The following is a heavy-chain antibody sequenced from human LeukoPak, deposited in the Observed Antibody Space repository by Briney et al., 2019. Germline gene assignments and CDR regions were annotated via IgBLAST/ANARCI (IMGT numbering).Heavy chain of an antibody. J-gene: IGHJ4*02. CDR3: AKVPTYYYGSSGYYTED. D-gene: IGHD3-22*01. CDR1: GFIFKTYA. V-gene: IGHV3-30*02. CDR2: IWYDGSNK. Sequence: GGSLRLSCAASGFIFKTYATHWVRQAPGKGLEWVTMIWYDGSNKYCGDSVKGRFTISRDNSKNTLYLQMNSLRAEDTAVYYCAKVPTYYYGSSGYYTEDWGQGTLVTVSS.